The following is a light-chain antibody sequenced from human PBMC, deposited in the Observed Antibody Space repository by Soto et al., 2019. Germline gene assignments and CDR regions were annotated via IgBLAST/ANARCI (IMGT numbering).Light chain of an antibody. V-gene: IGKV3-15*01. CDR1: HSVSSS. Sequence: EVVMTQSPTTPSVSPGERATLSCRASHSVSSSLAWYQQKPGQAPRLLISGASTRAAGIPARFSGSGSGTEFTLTISSLQSEDFAVYYCQHYNTWPWTFGQGTKVDIK. J-gene: IGKJ1*01. CDR3: QHYNTWPWT. CDR2: GAS.